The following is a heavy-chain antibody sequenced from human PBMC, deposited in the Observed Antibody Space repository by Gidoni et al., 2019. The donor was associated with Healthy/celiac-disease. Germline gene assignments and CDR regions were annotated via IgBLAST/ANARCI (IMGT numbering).Heavy chain of an antibody. CDR2: INHSGST. D-gene: IGHD2-15*01. V-gene: IGHV4-34*01. CDR1: GGSFSGYY. Sequence: QVQLQQWGAGLLKPSETLSLTCAVYGGSFSGYYWSWSRQPPGKGLEWIGEINHSGSTNYNPSLKSRVTISVDTSKNQFFLKLSSGTAADTAVYYCARDKGVVVAATRNPYYYYGMDVWGQGTTVTVSS. CDR3: ARDKGVVVAATRNPYYYYGMDV. J-gene: IGHJ6*02.